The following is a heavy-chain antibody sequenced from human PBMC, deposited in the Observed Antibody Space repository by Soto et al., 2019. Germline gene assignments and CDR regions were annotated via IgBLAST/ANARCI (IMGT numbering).Heavy chain of an antibody. CDR3: ATHYTAGFCYRNC. CDR2: FDPEDGET. D-gene: IGHD2-8*02. Sequence: GASVKVSCEVSGYTITELSMHWVRQAPGKGLEWMGGFDPEDGETIYAQKFQGRVTMTEDTSTDTAYMELISLIFEHTALYATATHYTAGFCYRNCWG. CDR1: GYTITELS. J-gene: IGHJ4*01. V-gene: IGHV1-24*01.